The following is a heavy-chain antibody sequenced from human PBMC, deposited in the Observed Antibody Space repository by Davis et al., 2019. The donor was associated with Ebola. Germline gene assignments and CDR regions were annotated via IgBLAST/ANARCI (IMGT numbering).Heavy chain of an antibody. D-gene: IGHD1-20*01. CDR1: GYTFTGYY. CDR2: INPNSGGT. J-gene: IGHJ4*02. Sequence: AASVKVSCKASGYTFTGYYMHWVRQAPGQGLEWMGWINPNSGGTNYAQKFQGWVTMTRDTSISTAYMELSSLTSEDTAVYYCARGDLTETFDYWGQGTLVTVSS. CDR3: ARGDLTETFDY. V-gene: IGHV1-2*04.